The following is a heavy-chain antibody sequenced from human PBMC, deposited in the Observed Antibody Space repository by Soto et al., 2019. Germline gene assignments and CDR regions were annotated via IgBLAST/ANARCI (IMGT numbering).Heavy chain of an antibody. D-gene: IGHD4-17*01. CDR1: GYTFTSYD. CDR2: MNANSGNT. J-gene: IGHJ4*02. Sequence: QVQLVPSGAEVKKPGASVKVSCKASGYTFTSYDINWVRQATGKGLEWMGWMNANSGNTGYAQKFRGRVTMDRSTSRSTAYMELSTLRSEDRAVNCCARADDGVYGTYFFDYWGQGTLVTVSS. V-gene: IGHV1-8*01. CDR3: ARADDGVYGTYFFDY.